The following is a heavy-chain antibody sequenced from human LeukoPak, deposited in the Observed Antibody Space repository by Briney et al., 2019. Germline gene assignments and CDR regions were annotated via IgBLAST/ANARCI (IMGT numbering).Heavy chain of an antibody. D-gene: IGHD1-26*01. CDR1: GFTFSSYS. CDR3: ARDRGGELTN. V-gene: IGHV3-21*05. J-gene: IGHJ4*02. CDR2: ISSSSSYI. Sequence: GGSLRLSCAASGFTFSSYSMNWVRQAPGKGLEWVSYISSSSSYIYYADSVKGRFTISRDNAKNSLYLQMNSLRAEDTAVYYCARDRGGELTNWGQGTLVTVSS.